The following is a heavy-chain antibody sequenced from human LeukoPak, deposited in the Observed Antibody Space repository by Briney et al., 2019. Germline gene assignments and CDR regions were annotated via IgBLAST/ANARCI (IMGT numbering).Heavy chain of an antibody. J-gene: IGHJ4*02. D-gene: IGHD3-16*02. CDR1: GYTFTGYG. CDR2: IAAYNGLT. CDR3: ARSYGLEADY. V-gene: IGHV1-18*01. Sequence: ASVKVSCKASGYTFTGYGIAWVRQAPGQGLELVGWIAAYNGLTNYAQNLQGRLTLTTDTSTSTAYMELRNLTSDDTAIYFCARSYGLEADYWGRGTLVTVSS.